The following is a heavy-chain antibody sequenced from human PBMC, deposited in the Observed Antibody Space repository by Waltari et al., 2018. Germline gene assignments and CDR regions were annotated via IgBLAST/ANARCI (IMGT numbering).Heavy chain of an antibody. J-gene: IGHJ3*02. CDR3: GKDPNGDYVGAFDI. D-gene: IGHD4-17*01. CDR2: NCSCGRST. V-gene: IGHV3-23*01. Sequence: EVQLLESGGGLVQPGESLRLSCVTSGFSFNNYAMSWVRPAPGKGPERGPGNCSCGRSTYYADSVKGRFTISRDNSENTLSLQMNSLRAEDTAIYYCGKDPNGDYVGAFDIWGQGTMVTVS. CDR1: GFSFNNYA.